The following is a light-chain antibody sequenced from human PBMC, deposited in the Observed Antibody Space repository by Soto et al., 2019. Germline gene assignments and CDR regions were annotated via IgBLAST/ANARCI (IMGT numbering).Light chain of an antibody. V-gene: IGKV1-39*01. Sequence: DIQMTQAPSSLSAFVGDRVTITCRASQSISSYLNWYQQKPGKAPKLLIYAASSLQSGVPSRFSGSGSGTDFTLTISSLQPEDFATDYCQQSYSTPLTCGGGTKVDIK. CDR2: AAS. CDR1: QSISSY. J-gene: IGKJ4*01. CDR3: QQSYSTPLT.